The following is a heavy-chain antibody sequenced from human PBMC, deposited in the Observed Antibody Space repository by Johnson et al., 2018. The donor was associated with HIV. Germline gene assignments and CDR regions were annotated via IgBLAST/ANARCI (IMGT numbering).Heavy chain of an antibody. CDR3: ARLDEIAAAGTGDAFDI. D-gene: IGHD6-13*01. CDR2: ISYDGSNK. V-gene: IGHV3-30*04. CDR1: GFTFSSYA. J-gene: IGHJ3*02. Sequence: QVQLVESGGGVVQPGRSLRLSCAASGFTFSSYAMHWVRQAPGKGLEWVAVISYDGSNKYYADSVKGLFPISRDNAKNSLYLQMNSLRAEDTALYYCARLDEIAAAGTGDAFDIWGQGTMVTVSS.